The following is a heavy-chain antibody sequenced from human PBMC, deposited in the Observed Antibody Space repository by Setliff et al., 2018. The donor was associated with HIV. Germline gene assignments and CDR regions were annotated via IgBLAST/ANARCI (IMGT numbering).Heavy chain of an antibody. J-gene: IGHJ4*02. D-gene: IGHD6-6*01. Sequence: GGSLRLSCAVSGFTLSDYYMDWVRQAPGKGLEWVGRTRNKANGYITEYAASVRGRFTISRDDSESIAYLQMNSLKIEDTALYFCSINSPLSSWGQGTLVTVSS. CDR2: TRNKANGYIT. CDR3: SINSPLSS. CDR1: GFTLSDYY. V-gene: IGHV3-72*01.